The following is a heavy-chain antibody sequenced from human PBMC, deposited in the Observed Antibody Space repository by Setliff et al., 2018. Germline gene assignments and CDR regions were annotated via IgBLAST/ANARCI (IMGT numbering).Heavy chain of an antibody. D-gene: IGHD2-2*01. V-gene: IGHV4-61*01. CDR3: ARVICSSTSCPGYYGMDV. Sequence: SETLSLTCAVSGYSISSGYYWSWIRQPPGKGLEWIGYIYYSGSTNYNPSLKSRVTISVDTSKNQFSLKLSSVTAADTAVYYCARVICSSTSCPGYYGMDVWGQGTTVTVSS. CDR2: IYYSGST. CDR1: GYSISSGYY. J-gene: IGHJ6*02.